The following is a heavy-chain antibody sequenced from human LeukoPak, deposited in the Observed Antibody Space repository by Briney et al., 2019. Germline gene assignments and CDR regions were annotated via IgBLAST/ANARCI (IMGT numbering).Heavy chain of an antibody. CDR1: GYTFTSYD. D-gene: IGHD2-15*01. Sequence: ASVKVSCKASGYTFTSYDINWVRQATGQGLEWMGWMNPNSGNTGYAQKFQGRVTITRNTSISTAYMELSSLRSEDTAVYYCARGLAACKGYCSGGRRNNWFDPWGQGTLVTVSS. V-gene: IGHV1-8*03. CDR2: MNPNSGNT. J-gene: IGHJ5*02. CDR3: ARGLAACKGYCSGGRRNNWFDP.